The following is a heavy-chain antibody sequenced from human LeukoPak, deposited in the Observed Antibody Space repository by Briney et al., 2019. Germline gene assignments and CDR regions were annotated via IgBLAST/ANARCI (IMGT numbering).Heavy chain of an antibody. CDR3: ARSGGGTSLAYTWFDS. D-gene: IGHD1-26*01. CDR2: ISYDGSNK. J-gene: IGHJ5*01. Sequence: GGSLRLSCAASGFTFSSYGMHWVRQAPGKGLEWVAVISYDGSNKYYADSVKGRFTISRDNSKNTLYLQMNSLRAEDTAVYYCARSGGGTSLAYTWFDSWGQGTLVIVSS. CDR1: GFTFSSYG. V-gene: IGHV3-30*03.